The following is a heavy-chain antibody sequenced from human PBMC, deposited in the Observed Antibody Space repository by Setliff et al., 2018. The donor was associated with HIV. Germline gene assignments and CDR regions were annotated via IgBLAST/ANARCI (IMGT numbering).Heavy chain of an antibody. CDR3: ARQRGYSYGYGWFDP. J-gene: IGHJ5*02. V-gene: IGHV5-51*01. D-gene: IGHD5-18*01. Sequence: PGESLKISCEASGYVFTNYWIGWVRQMPGKGLEWMGIIYPGDSDTRYSPSFQGQVSISADKSISTAYLQWSSLKASDTAMYYCARQRGYSYGYGWFDPWGQGTLVTVSS. CDR2: IYPGDSDT. CDR1: GYVFTNYW.